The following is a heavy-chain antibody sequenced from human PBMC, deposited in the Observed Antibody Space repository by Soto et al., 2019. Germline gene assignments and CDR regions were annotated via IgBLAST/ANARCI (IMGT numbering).Heavy chain of an antibody. CDR3: AITAMINRDSSTSFDY. D-gene: IGHD5-18*01. Sequence: PGGSLRLSCAASGLTFSNVWMTWVRQAPGKGLEWVGRIKSKSDGETADVAAPVKARFTISRDDSKNTVYLEMKSLKSEDTALYYCAITAMINRDSSTSFDYWGRGTQVTVSS. CDR2: IKSKSDGETA. J-gene: IGHJ4*02. CDR1: GLTFSNVW. V-gene: IGHV3-15*01.